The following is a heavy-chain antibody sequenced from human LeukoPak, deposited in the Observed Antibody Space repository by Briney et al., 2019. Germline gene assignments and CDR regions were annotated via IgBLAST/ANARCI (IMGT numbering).Heavy chain of an antibody. V-gene: IGHV4-4*07. CDR3: ARGGSGSPQYYYYYMDV. J-gene: IGHJ6*03. Sequence: SETLSLTCTVSGGSISSYYWSWIRQPAGKGLEWIGRIYTSGSTNYNPSLKSRVTMSVDTSKNQFSLKLSSVTAADTAVYYCARGGSGSPQYYYYYMDVWGKGTTVTISS. CDR2: IYTSGST. D-gene: IGHD3-10*01. CDR1: GGSISSYY.